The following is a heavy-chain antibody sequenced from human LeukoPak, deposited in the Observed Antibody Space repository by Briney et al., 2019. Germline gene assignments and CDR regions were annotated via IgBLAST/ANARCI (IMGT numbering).Heavy chain of an antibody. J-gene: IGHJ4*02. CDR3: ARVRNDGLGDY. V-gene: IGHV4-59*01. CDR1: GGSISSYY. D-gene: IGHD1-1*01. Sequence: PSETLSLTCTGSGGSISSYYWNWIRQPPGKGLEGIGYIYYSGNTNYNPSLMSRVTMSVDTSKNQFYLMLSSVTAADTAVYYCARVRNDGLGDYWGQGTLVTVSS. CDR2: IYYSGNT.